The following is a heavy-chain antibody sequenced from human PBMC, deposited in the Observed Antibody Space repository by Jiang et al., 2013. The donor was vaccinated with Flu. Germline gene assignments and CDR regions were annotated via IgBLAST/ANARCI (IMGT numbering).Heavy chain of an antibody. CDR1: GDSVSSNSAA. V-gene: IGHV6-1*01. Sequence: SQTLSLTCAISGDSVSSNSAAWNWIRQSPSRGLEWLGRTYYRSKWYNDYAVSVKSRITINPDTSKNQFSLQLNSVTPEDTAVYYCARDAGPYPGYYYYGMDVWGQGTTVTVSS. J-gene: IGHJ6*02. CDR2: TYYRSKWYN. CDR3: ARDAGPYPGYYYYGMDV.